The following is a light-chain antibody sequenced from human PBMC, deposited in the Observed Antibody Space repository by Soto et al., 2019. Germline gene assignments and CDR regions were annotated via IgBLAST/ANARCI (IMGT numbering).Light chain of an antibody. CDR3: SSFAGSPVV. Sequence: QLVLTQPPSASGTPGQRVTISCSGSSSNIGSNYVYWYQQLPGTAPKLLIYSNNQRPSGVPDRFSGSKSGTSASLAISGLRSEDEADYYCSSFAGSPVVFGGGTKLTVL. CDR1: SSNIGSNY. J-gene: IGLJ2*01. V-gene: IGLV1-47*02. CDR2: SNN.